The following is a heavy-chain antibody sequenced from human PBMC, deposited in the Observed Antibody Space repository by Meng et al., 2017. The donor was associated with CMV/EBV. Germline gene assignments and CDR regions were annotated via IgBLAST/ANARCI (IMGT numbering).Heavy chain of an antibody. J-gene: IGHJ4*02. D-gene: IGHD2-2*01. V-gene: IGHV1-69*02. CDR3: ARGYCSSTSCSTPDY. Sequence: SVKVSCKASGGTFSSYTISGVRQAPGQGLEWMGRIIPILGIANYAQKFQGRVTITADKSTSTAYMELSSLRSEDTAVYYCARGYCSSTSCSTPDYWGQGTLVTVSS. CDR2: IIPILGIA. CDR1: GGTFSSYT.